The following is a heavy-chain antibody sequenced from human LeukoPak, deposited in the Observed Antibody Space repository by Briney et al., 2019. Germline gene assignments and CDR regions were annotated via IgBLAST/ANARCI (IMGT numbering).Heavy chain of an antibody. J-gene: IGHJ6*02. CDR3: ARLPVPLRYYGMDV. V-gene: IGHV3-23*01. CDR2: ISRSGGSA. CDR1: GFTFSSYA. D-gene: IGHD2-15*01. Sequence: GGSLRLSCAASGFTFSSYAMSWVRQAPGKGLEWVSGISRSGGSAYYADSVKGRFTISRDNSKNTLYLQMNSLRAEDTAVYYCARLPVPLRYYGMDVWGQGTTVTVSS.